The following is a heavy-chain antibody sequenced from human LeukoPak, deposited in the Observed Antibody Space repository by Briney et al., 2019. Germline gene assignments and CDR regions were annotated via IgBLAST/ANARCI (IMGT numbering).Heavy chain of an antibody. D-gene: IGHD2/OR15-2a*01. V-gene: IGHV3-11*04. CDR2: ISSSGTII. CDR3: ARDRFLSDY. J-gene: IGHJ4*02. CDR1: GFTFSDYY. Sequence: GGSLRLXCAASGFTFSDYYMGWIRQAPGKGLEWISYISSSGTIIYYADSVKGRFTISRDNAKNSLYLQMNSLRAEDTALYYCARDRFLSDYWGQGTLVTVSS.